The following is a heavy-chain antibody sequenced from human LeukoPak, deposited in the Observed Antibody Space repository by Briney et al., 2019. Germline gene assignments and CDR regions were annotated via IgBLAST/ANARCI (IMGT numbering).Heavy chain of an antibody. J-gene: IGHJ3*02. Sequence: PGGSLRLPYAASGFSFDNYAMHWVRQPPGRGLEWVSGISWNSGIIAYADSVKGRFTISRDDAKNSLYLQLNSLRAEDMALYYCAKDARTDYYDSSGYAFDIWGQGTMVTVSS. CDR1: GFSFDNYA. D-gene: IGHD3-22*01. CDR2: ISWNSGII. V-gene: IGHV3-9*03. CDR3: AKDARTDYYDSSGYAFDI.